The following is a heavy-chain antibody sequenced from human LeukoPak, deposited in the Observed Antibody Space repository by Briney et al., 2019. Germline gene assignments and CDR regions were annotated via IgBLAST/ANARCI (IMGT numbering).Heavy chain of an antibody. Sequence: ASVKVSCKASGYTFTSYDINWVRQATGQGLEWMGWMNPNSGNTGYAQKFQGRVTMTRNTSISTAYMELSSLRSEDTAVYYCARANSAYGSGSYYYYYYMDVWGKGTTVTVSS. CDR1: GYTFTSYD. CDR2: MNPNSGNT. V-gene: IGHV1-8*01. CDR3: ARANSAYGSGSYYYYYYMDV. D-gene: IGHD3-10*01. J-gene: IGHJ6*03.